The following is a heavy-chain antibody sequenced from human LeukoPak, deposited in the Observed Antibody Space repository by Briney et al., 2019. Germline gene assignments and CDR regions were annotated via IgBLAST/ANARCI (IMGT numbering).Heavy chain of an antibody. V-gene: IGHV3-23*01. CDR2: ISGSGGST. D-gene: IGHD4-17*01. CDR1: GFTFSSYA. J-gene: IGHJ4*02. Sequence: GGSLRLSCAASGFTFSSYAMSWVRQAPGKGLEWVSAISGSGGSTYYADSVKGRFIISRDNSKNTLYLQMNSLRAEDTAVYYCAKSTLLRARTTPFDYWGQGTLVTVSS. CDR3: AKSTLLRARTTPFDY.